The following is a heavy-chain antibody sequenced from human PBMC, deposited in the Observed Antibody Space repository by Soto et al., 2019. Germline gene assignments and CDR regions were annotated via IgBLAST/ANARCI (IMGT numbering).Heavy chain of an antibody. CDR3: ARSLEGTTVTNWFDP. V-gene: IGHV1-69*01. CDR1: ADTFTSYS. CDR2: ITPVFGTA. J-gene: IGHJ5*02. Sequence: QVQLVQSGAEVKKPGSSVKVSCKASADTFTSYSHSSLRQAPGQRLEWMGGITPVFGTADYAQSFEDRLTITADDSTSTVYMELSSLRSDDTAVYYCARSLEGTTVTNWFDPLGQGALVTFSS. D-gene: IGHD4-17*01.